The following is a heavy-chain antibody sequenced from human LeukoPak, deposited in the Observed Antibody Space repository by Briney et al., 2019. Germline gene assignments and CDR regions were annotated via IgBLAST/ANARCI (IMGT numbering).Heavy chain of an antibody. Sequence: ASVKVSCKASGYTFTGYYMHWVRQAPGQGLEWIGRINPNSGGTNYAQKFQGRVTMTRDTSISTAYMELSRLRSDDTAVYYCATERGDRSGWYDDAFDIWGQGTMVTVSS. CDR2: INPNSGGT. D-gene: IGHD6-19*01. V-gene: IGHV1-2*06. CDR3: ATERGDRSGWYDDAFDI. CDR1: GYTFTGYY. J-gene: IGHJ3*02.